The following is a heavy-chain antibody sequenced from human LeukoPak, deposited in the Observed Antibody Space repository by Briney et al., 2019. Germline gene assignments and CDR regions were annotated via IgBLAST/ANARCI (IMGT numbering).Heavy chain of an antibody. V-gene: IGHV3-21*06. CDR2: IHGSASYN. CDR3: VRAFGGYDSQRFYYNMDV. Sequence: GESLRLSCAASGFIFSNYYLNWVRQAPGKGLEWVSCIHGSASYNYYADSVKGRFTVSRDSAKNSLYLEMSSLRVEDTAVYYCVRAFGGYDSQRFYYNMDVWGKGTTVTVSS. D-gene: IGHD5-12*01. CDR1: GFIFSNYY. J-gene: IGHJ6*03.